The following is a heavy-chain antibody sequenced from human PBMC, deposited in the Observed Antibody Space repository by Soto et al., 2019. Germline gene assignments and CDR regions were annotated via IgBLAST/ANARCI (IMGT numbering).Heavy chain of an antibody. CDR3: ARGLGIAAAKYYFDY. V-gene: IGHV4-34*01. CDR2: INHSGST. D-gene: IGHD6-13*01. J-gene: IGHJ4*02. Sequence: QVQLQQWGAGLLKPSETLSLTCAVYGGSFSGYYWSWIRQPPGKGLEWIGEINHSGSTNYNPSLKSRVTISVDTSKNQFSLKLSSVTAADTAVYYCARGLGIAAAKYYFDYWGQGTLVTVSS. CDR1: GGSFSGYY.